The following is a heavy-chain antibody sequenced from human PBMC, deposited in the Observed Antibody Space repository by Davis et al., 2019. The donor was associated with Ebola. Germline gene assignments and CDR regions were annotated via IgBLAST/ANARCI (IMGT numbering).Heavy chain of an antibody. Sequence: GESLKISCAASGFTFSDYYMSWIRQAPGKGLEWVSYISSSGSTIYYADSVKGRFTISRDNAKNSLYLQMNSLRAEDTAVYYCARELTNWGYFDYWGQGTLVTVSS. V-gene: IGHV3-11*01. CDR1: GFTFSDYY. J-gene: IGHJ4*02. CDR3: ARELTNWGYFDY. CDR2: ISSSGSTI. D-gene: IGHD7-27*01.